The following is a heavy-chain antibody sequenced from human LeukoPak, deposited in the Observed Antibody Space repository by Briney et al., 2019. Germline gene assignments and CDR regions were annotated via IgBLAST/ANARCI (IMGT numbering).Heavy chain of an antibody. CDR3: ARKSAGTLDD. D-gene: IGHD6-13*01. Sequence: GGSLRLSCAASGFTFSSYAMSWVRQAPGKGLEWVSVISAGGRITYYADSVKGRFTISRDNSKNTVDLQMNSLGAEDTAVYYCARKSAGTLDDWGQGTLVTVSS. CDR1: GFTFSSYA. V-gene: IGHV3-23*01. CDR2: ISAGGRIT. J-gene: IGHJ4*02.